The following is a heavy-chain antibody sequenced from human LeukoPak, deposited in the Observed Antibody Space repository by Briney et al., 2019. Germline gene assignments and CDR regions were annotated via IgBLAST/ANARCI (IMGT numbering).Heavy chain of an antibody. CDR3: ARESGYSGYGTIFDY. CDR1: GGSISSSSYY. V-gene: IGHV4-39*07. D-gene: IGHD5-12*01. Sequence: PSQTLSLTCTVSGGSISSSSYYRGWIRQPPGKGLEWIGSIYYSGSTYYNPSLKSRVTISVDTSKNQFSLKLSSVTAADTAVYYCARESGYSGYGTIFDYWGQGTLVTVSS. CDR2: IYYSGST. J-gene: IGHJ4*02.